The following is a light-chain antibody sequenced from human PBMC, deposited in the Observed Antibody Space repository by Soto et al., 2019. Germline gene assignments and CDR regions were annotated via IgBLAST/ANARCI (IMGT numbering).Light chain of an antibody. CDR1: RGISSY. CDR3: QYLNSHPLS. Sequence: IQLTQPASSLSASVGDRVTITCRASRGISSYLAWYHQKPGKAPKLLIYLASTLQSGVPSRFSGSGSGTDFSLTISSLQPEDVATYYCQYLNSHPLSFGGGTKVDIK. CDR2: LAS. V-gene: IGKV1-9*01. J-gene: IGKJ4*01.